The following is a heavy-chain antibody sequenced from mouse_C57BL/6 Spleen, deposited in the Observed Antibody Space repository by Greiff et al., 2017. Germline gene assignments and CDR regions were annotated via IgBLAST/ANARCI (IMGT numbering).Heavy chain of an antibody. D-gene: IGHD1-1*01. Sequence: QVQLQQSGPELVKPGASVKISCKASGYAFSSSWMNWVKQRPGKGLEWIGRIYPGDGDTNYNGKFKSKATLTADKSSSTAYMQLSSLTSEDSAVYFCASGEYYGSKDYWGQGTTLTVSS. J-gene: IGHJ2*01. CDR2: IYPGDGDT. CDR3: ASGEYYGSKDY. CDR1: GYAFSSSW. V-gene: IGHV1-82*01.